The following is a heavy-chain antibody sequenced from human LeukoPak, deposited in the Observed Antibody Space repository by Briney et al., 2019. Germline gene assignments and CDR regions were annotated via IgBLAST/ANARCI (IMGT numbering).Heavy chain of an antibody. CDR2: IYSGGRT. V-gene: IGHV3-66*02. Sequence: GGSLRLSCAASGFSFSTYAMSWVRQAPGKGLEWVSVIYSGGRTYYADSVKGRFSISRDNSKNTLYLQMNSLRAEDTAVYYCARDMTTVLDFDYWGQGTLVTVAS. D-gene: IGHD4-11*01. CDR1: GFSFSTYA. J-gene: IGHJ4*02. CDR3: ARDMTTVLDFDY.